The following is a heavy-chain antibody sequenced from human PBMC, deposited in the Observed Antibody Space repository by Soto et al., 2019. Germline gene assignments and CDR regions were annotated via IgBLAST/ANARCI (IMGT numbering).Heavy chain of an antibody. Sequence: QVQLVQSGAEVKKPGASVKVSCKASGYTFTNFAVHWVRQAPGQRFEWIGWINADNGNTKYSQKFQDRVTITRDTCASTAYMELSSLRSEDTAVYYCARLKGEYDYWGQGTLVTVSS. CDR2: INADNGNT. D-gene: IGHD1-26*01. V-gene: IGHV1-3*01. CDR1: GYTFTNFA. J-gene: IGHJ4*02. CDR3: ARLKGEYDY.